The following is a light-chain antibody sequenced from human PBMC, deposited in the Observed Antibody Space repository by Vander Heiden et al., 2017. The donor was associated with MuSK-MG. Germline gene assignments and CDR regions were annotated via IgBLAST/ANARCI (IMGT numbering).Light chain of an antibody. CDR1: QSVLYTSNNKNY. CDR3: QQYYSPPFT. V-gene: IGKV4-1*01. CDR2: WAS. J-gene: IGKJ3*01. Sequence: DIVMTQSPDSLGVSLGERATITCKSSQSVLYTSNNKNYLAWYQQKPGQPPKLLIYWASTRQSGVPERFSGSGSVTDFTLTINNLQAEDLAVYSCQQYYSPPFTFGPGTTVEIK.